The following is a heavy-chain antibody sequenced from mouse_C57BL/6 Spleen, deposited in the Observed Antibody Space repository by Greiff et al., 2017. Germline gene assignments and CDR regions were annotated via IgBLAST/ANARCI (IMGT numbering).Heavy chain of an antibody. V-gene: IGHV5-17*01. CDR1: GFTFSDYG. Sequence: DVMLVESGGGLVKPGGSLKLSCAASGFTFSDYGMHWVRQAPEKGLEWVAYISSGSSTIYYADTVKGRFTISRDNAKNTLFLQMTSLRSEDTAMYYCARPYYGYDGQYFDYWGQGTTLTVSS. CDR3: ARPYYGYDGQYFDY. D-gene: IGHD2-9*01. J-gene: IGHJ2*01. CDR2: ISSGSSTI.